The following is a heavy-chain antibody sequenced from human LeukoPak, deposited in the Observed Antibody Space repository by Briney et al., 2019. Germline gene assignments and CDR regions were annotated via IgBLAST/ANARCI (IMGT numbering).Heavy chain of an antibody. V-gene: IGHV3-48*02. CDR3: ARGRYGDYAWFDP. D-gene: IGHD4-17*01. Sequence: GGSLRLSCAASGFTFSTYSMNWVRQAPGKGLEWVSYISTTSSTIYYADSVKGRFTISRDNAKNSLYLQMNSLRDEDTAVYYCARGRYGDYAWFDPWGQGTLVTVSS. CDR2: ISTTSSTI. CDR1: GFTFSTYS. J-gene: IGHJ5*02.